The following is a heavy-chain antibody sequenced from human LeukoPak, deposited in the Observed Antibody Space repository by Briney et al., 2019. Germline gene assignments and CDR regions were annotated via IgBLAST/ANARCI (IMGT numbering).Heavy chain of an antibody. CDR3: ARVHSSGHLGRSNENTFDY. Sequence: ASVKVSCXASGYTFTGYYMHWVRQAPGQGLEWMGWINPNSGGTNYAQKFQGRVTMTRDTSISTAYMELSRLRSDDTAVYYSARVHSSGHLGRSNENTFDYWGQGTLVTVSS. V-gene: IGHV1-2*02. CDR2: INPNSGGT. J-gene: IGHJ4*02. D-gene: IGHD3-22*01. CDR1: GYTFTGYY.